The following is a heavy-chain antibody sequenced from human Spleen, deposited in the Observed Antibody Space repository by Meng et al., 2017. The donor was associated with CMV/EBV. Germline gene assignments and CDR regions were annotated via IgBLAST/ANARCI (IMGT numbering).Heavy chain of an antibody. J-gene: IGHJ6*02. D-gene: IGHD2-8*01. CDR3: ARVSGVKGGMDV. CDR1: GGTFSKYA. V-gene: IGHV1-69*05. Sequence: SVKVSCKASGGTFSKYAINWVRQAPGQGLEWMGGIMSIFGTANYAQKFQGRVTITTDESTNTAYMELRSLTSDDTAVYYCARVSGVKGGMDVWGQGTTVTVSS. CDR2: IMSIFGTA.